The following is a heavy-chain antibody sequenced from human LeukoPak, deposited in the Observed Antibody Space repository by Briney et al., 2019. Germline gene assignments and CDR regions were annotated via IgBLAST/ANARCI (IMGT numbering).Heavy chain of an antibody. Sequence: SVKVSCKASGYTFTSYGISWVRQAPGQGLEWMGRIIPILGIANYAQKFRGRVTITADQSTSTAYMELSSLRSEDTAVYYCALGVGATLPPRDWGQGTLVTVSS. CDR3: ALGVGATLPPRD. CDR2: IIPILGIA. J-gene: IGHJ4*02. V-gene: IGHV1-69*04. CDR1: GYTFTSYG. D-gene: IGHD1-26*01.